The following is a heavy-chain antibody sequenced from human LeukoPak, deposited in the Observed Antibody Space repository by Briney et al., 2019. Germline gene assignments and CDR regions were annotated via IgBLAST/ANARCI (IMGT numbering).Heavy chain of an antibody. CDR3: ARDVHQQTYGSGQSTTWYYYYYYGMDV. Sequence: ASVKVSCKASGYTFTSYGISWVRQAPGQGLEWMGWISAYNGNTNYARKLQGRVTMTTDTSTSTAYMELRSLRSDDTAVYYCARDVHQQTYGSGQSTTWYYYYYYGMDVWGQGTTVTVSS. CDR2: ISAYNGNT. D-gene: IGHD3-10*01. J-gene: IGHJ6*02. CDR1: GYTFTSYG. V-gene: IGHV1-18*01.